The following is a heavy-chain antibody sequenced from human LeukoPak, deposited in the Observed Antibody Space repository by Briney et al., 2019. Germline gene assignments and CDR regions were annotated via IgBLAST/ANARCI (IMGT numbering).Heavy chain of an antibody. CDR1: GFTFSSYG. J-gene: IGHJ6*02. CDR2: IWYDGSNK. D-gene: IGHD2-2*01. CDR3: ARVLVSAATSRYYYCGMDV. V-gene: IGHV3-33*01. Sequence: PGESLKISCAASGFTFSSYGMHWVRQAPGKGLEWVAVIWYDGSNKYYSDSVKGRFTISRDNSKNTLYLQMNSLRAEDTAVYYCARVLVSAATSRYYYCGMDVWGQGTTVTVSS.